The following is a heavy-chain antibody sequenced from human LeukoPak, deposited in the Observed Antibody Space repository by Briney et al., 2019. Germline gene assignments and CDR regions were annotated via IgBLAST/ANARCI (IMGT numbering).Heavy chain of an antibody. CDR3: ARDVMVRGVIIPYYYYGMDV. CDR2: IKQDGSEK. J-gene: IGHJ6*02. D-gene: IGHD3-10*01. CDR1: GFTFSSYW. V-gene: IGHV3-7*01. Sequence: GGSLRLSCAASGFTFSSYWMSWVRQAPGKGLEWVANIKQDGSEKYYVDSVKGRFTISRDNAKNSLYLQMNSLRAEDTAVYYCARDVMVRGVIIPYYYYGMDVWGQGTTVTVSS.